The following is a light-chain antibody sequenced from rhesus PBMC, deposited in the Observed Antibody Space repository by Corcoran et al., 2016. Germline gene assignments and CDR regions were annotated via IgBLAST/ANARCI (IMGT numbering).Light chain of an antibody. J-gene: IGKJ4*01. CDR1: QSISSW. V-gene: IGKV1-22*01. Sequence: DIQMTQSPSSLSASVGDTVTITCRASQSISSWLAWYQQKPGKAPNLLIYKASSLQSGVPSRFSGSGSGTDFTLTSSSLQSEDFATYYCQQYSSSPLTFGGGTKVEFK. CDR3: QQYSSSPLT. CDR2: KAS.